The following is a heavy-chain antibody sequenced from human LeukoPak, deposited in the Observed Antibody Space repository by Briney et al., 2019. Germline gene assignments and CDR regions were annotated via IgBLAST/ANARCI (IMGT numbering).Heavy chain of an antibody. Sequence: SVKVSCKASGGTFSSYAISWVRQAPGQGLEWMGGIIPIFGTANYAQKFQGRVTITADESTSTAYMELSSLRSEDTAVYYCAGYLYYDFWSGIRDYFDYWGQGTLVTVSS. J-gene: IGHJ4*02. CDR2: IIPIFGTA. CDR3: AGYLYYDFWSGIRDYFDY. V-gene: IGHV1-69*13. CDR1: GGTFSSYA. D-gene: IGHD3-3*01.